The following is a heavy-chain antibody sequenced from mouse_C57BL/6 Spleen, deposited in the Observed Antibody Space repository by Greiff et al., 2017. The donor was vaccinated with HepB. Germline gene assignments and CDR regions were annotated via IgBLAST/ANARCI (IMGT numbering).Heavy chain of an antibody. Sequence: EVMLVESGGGLVKPGGSLKLSCAASGFTFSDYGMHWVRQAPEKGLEWVAYISSGSSTIYYADTVQGRFTISRDNAKNTLFLQMTSLRSEDTAMYYCARSHYYGSRGYFDYWGKGTTLTVSS. J-gene: IGHJ2*01. CDR2: ISSGSSTI. CDR3: ARSHYYGSRGYFDY. CDR1: GFTFSDYG. D-gene: IGHD1-1*01. V-gene: IGHV5-17*01.